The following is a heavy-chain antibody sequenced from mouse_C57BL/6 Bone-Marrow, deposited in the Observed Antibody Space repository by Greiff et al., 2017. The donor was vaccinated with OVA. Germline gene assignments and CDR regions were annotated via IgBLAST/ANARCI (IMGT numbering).Heavy chain of an antibody. CDR2: ISDGGSYT. J-gene: IGHJ1*03. D-gene: IGHD1-1*01. V-gene: IGHV5-4*01. CDR3: ARDEITTRYFYV. Sequence: EVQLVESGGGLVKPGGSLKLSCAASGFTFSSYAMSWVSQTPEKRLEWVANISDGGSYTYYPDNVQGRFTISSDNAKNNLYLQISHLKSEYTAMYYCARDEITTRYFYVWGTGTTVTVSS. CDR1: GFTFSSYA.